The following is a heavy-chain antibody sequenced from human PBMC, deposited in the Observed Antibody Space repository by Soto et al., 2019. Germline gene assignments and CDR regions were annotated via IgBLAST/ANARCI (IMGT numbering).Heavy chain of an antibody. D-gene: IGHD3-22*01. J-gene: IGHJ1*01. CDR1: GGTFSSSI. CDR2: IIPILDIA. Sequence: QVQLVQSGAEVKKPGSSVKVSCKASGGTFSSSIISWVRQAPGQGLEWMGRIIPILDIANYAQKFQGRVTTTADKSTGTAYMEVSRLKSEDTAVYYCASRPPDACDSSVYAVYLQQGGQGTLVTVSS. CDR3: ASRPPDACDSSVYAVYLQQ. V-gene: IGHV1-69*02.